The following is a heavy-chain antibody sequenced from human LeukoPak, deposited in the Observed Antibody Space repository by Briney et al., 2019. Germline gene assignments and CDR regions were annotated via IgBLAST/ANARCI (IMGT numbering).Heavy chain of an antibody. CDR2: INHSGST. D-gene: IGHD2-21*02. J-gene: IGHJ4*02. CDR3: ARVRGDLSIDY. Sequence: SETLSLTCAVYIESFSGYYWTWIRQPPGKGLEWIGEINHSGSTNYNPSLKSRATISADTSKNQFSLKLSSVTAADTAVYYCARVRGDLSIDYWGQGNLVTVSS. V-gene: IGHV4-34*01. CDR1: IESFSGYY.